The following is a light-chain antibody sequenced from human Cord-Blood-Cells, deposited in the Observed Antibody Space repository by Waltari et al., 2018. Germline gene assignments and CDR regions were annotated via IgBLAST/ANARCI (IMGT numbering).Light chain of an antibody. CDR2: GAS. J-gene: IGKJ2*01. Sequence: EIVMTQAPATLSVSPGDRATLSCRASQSVSSNLAWYQQKPGQAPRLPIHGASTRATGIPARFSGSGSGTEFTLTISSLQSEDFAVYYCQQYNNWPYTFGQGTKLEIK. V-gene: IGKV3-15*01. CDR1: QSVSSN. CDR3: QQYNNWPYT.